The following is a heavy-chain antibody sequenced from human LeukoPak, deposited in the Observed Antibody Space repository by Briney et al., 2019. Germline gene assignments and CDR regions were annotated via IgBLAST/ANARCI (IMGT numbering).Heavy chain of an antibody. J-gene: IGHJ4*02. CDR2: IYSGGST. CDR3: AGPRIAAAGWTDY. D-gene: IGHD6-13*01. V-gene: IGHV3-66*04. CDR1: GFTVSSNY. Sequence: PGGSLRLSCAASGFTVSSNYMSWVRQAPGKELEWVSVIYSGGSTYYADSVKGRFTISRDNSKNTLYLQMNSLRAEDTAVYYCAGPRIAAAGWTDYWGQGTLVTVSS.